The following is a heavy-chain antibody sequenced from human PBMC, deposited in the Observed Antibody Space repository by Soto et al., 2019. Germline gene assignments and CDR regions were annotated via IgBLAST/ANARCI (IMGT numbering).Heavy chain of an antibody. CDR1: GYTFTSYG. J-gene: IGHJ2*01. D-gene: IGHD3-9*01. V-gene: IGHV1-18*01. CDR3: ARVDYDILTEYWYFDL. Sequence: QVQLVQSGAEVKKPGASVKVSCKASGYTFTSYGISWVRQAPGQGLEWMGWISTYNGKTSYAQKLQGRVTMTTDTSTSTAYMELRSLRSDDTAVYYCARVDYDILTEYWYFDLWGRGTLVTVSS. CDR2: ISTYNGKT.